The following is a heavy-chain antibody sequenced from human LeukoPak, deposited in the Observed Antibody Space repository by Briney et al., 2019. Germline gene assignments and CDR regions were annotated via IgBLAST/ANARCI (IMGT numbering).Heavy chain of an antibody. Sequence: GGSLRLSCAASGFTFSSYAMSWVRQAPGRGLEWVSVISGSGGSTYYADSVRGRFTISRDNSKNTLYLQMNSLRAEDTAVYFCARVGGSWELILWGQGTLVTVS. D-gene: IGHD2-15*01. CDR2: ISGSGGST. CDR1: GFTFSSYA. V-gene: IGHV3-23*01. CDR3: ARVGGSWELIL. J-gene: IGHJ4*02.